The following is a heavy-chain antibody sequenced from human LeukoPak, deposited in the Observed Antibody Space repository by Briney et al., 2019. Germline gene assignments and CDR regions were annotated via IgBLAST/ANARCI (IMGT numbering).Heavy chain of an antibody. CDR3: ARGRIVYYYMDV. J-gene: IGHJ6*03. D-gene: IGHD2/OR15-2a*01. CDR2: IDHTGST. V-gene: IGHV4-59*01. CDR1: GGSISSYY. Sequence: SETLSLTCTVSGGSISSYYWSWIRQPPGKGLEWIGYIDHTGSTNYNPSLNSRVTISRDMSKNHFSLKLSSVTAADTAVYYCARGRIVYYYMDVWGKGTTVTISS.